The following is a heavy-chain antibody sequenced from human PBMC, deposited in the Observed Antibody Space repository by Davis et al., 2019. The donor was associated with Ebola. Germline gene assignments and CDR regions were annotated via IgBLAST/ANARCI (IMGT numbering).Heavy chain of an antibody. Sequence: GGSLRLSCAASGFTFSSYAMTWVRQAPGKGLEWVSAISGSGGSTYYADSVKGRFTISRDNSKKTLYLQMNSLRAEDTAVYYCAKVDDYVWGSYRSQYFDYWGQGTLVTVSS. CDR1: GFTFSSYA. J-gene: IGHJ4*02. CDR3: AKVDDYVWGSYRSQYFDY. V-gene: IGHV3-23*01. CDR2: ISGSGGST. D-gene: IGHD3-16*02.